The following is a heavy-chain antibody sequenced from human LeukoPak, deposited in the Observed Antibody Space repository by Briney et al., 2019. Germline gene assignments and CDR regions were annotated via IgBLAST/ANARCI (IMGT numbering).Heavy chain of an antibody. CDR2: FDPEDGET. CDR1: GYTLTELS. J-gene: IGHJ4*02. D-gene: IGHD3-3*01. CDR3: ATGVEYYDFWSGYYPFDY. V-gene: IGHV1-24*01. Sequence: ASVKVSCKVSGYTLTELSMHWVRQAPGKGLEWMGGFDPEDGETIYAQKFQGRVTMTEDTSTDTAYMELSSLRSEDTAVYYCATGVEYYDFWSGYYPFDYWGLGTLVTVSS.